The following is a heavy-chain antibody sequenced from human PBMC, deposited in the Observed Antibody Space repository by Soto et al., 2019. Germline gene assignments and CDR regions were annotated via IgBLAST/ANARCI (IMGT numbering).Heavy chain of an antibody. Sequence: QVPLVQSGAEVKKPGASVKVSCKASGYTFTSYDINWVRQATGQGLQGMGWMNPNSGNTGCAQKFQGRVNMTRNTTISTAYMEQSSVRSEDTAVYYCASYNQRGYYAMDVWGQGATVTGSS. J-gene: IGHJ6*02. CDR2: MNPNSGNT. D-gene: IGHD1-20*01. CDR3: ASYNQRGYYAMDV. CDR1: GYTFTSYD. V-gene: IGHV1-8*01.